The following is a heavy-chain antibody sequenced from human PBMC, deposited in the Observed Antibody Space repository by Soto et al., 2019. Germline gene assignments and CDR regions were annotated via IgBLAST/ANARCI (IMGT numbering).Heavy chain of an antibody. CDR3: ARAPDMSYWNYLSY. CDR2: FYHSGTT. V-gene: IGHV4-4*02. J-gene: IGHJ4*02. CDR1: SGSINDGNW. Sequence: QVQVQESGPGLVKPSGTLSLTCGVSSGSINDGNWWTWVRQPPGKGLEWIGEFYHSGTTNYNPSLKSRVTISIDKSKNQVSLSLRSATAADTAVYYCARAPDMSYWNYLSYCGQGLLLTVSS. D-gene: IGHD1-7*01.